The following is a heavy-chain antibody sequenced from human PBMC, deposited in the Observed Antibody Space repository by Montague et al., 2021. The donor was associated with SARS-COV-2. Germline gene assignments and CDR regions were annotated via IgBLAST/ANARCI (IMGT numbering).Heavy chain of an antibody. V-gene: IGHV2-5*02. Sequence: PALVKPTQTLTLTCTFSGFSLSTSGVGVGWIRQPPGKVLEWLALIYWDDDKRYSPSLKSRLTITKDTSKTQVVLTMTNMDPVDTATYYCAHRRPLWGYFDYWGQGTLVTVSS. CDR2: IYWDDDK. J-gene: IGHJ4*02. CDR3: AHRRPLWGYFDY. D-gene: IGHD7-27*01. CDR1: GFSLSTSGVG.